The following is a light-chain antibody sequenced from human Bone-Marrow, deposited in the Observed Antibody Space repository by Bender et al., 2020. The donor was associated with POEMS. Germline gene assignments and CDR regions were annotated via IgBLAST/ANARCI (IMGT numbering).Light chain of an antibody. CDR1: ISNFGNNY. CDR3: GTVDSCLDIYV. CDR2: DSN. V-gene: IGLV1-51*01. J-gene: IGLJ1*01. Sequence: QSVLTQPPSVSAASGQTVTISCSGSISNFGNNYVSWYQQLPGTAPKLLIYDSNKRPSGIPDRFSGSKSGTSATKANPELQTSDKADYYCGTVDSCLDIYVYRARSK.